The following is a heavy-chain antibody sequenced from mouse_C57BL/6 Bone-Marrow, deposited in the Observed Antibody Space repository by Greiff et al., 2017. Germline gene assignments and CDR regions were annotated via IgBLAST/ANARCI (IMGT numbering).Heavy chain of an antibody. V-gene: IGHV5-9-1*02. D-gene: IGHD1-1*01. CDR3: TRIYYYGGFDF. Sequence: EVKVVESGEGLVKPGGSLKLSCAASGFTFSSYAMSWVRQTPEKRLEWVAYISSGGDYIYYADSVKGRFTISRDNARNTLYLKRSRLEAEDTSIYYCTRIYYYGGFDFWGQGTTLTGSS. CDR1: GFTFSSYA. J-gene: IGHJ2*01. CDR2: ISSGGDYI.